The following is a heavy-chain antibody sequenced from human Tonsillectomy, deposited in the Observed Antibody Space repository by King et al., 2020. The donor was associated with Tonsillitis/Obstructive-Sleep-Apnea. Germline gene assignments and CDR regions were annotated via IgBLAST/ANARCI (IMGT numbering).Heavy chain of an antibody. CDR3: ARDDKDDRNFDY. CDR2: INPSDGTT. Sequence: VQLVESGAEVKKPGASVKVSCKAYGYTFTRYYIHWVRQAPGQGLEWMGIINPSDGTTTYAQKFQGRVTMTRDTSTNTVHMELRSLRSEDTAVYYCARDDKDDRNFDYWGQGTLVTVSS. D-gene: IGHD2-15*01. V-gene: IGHV1-46*01. CDR1: GYTFTRYY. J-gene: IGHJ4*02.